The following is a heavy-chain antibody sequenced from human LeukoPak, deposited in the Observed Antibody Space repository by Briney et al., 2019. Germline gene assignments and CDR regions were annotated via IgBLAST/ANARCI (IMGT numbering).Heavy chain of an antibody. CDR1: GFTFSSYG. D-gene: IGHD6-13*01. CDR2: IKSKTDGGTA. J-gene: IGHJ3*02. CDR3: TTTCCIAADDAFDI. Sequence: PGGSLRLSCAASGFTFSSYGMHWVRQAPGKGLEWVGRIKSKTDGGTADYAAPVKGRFTISRDDSKNTLYLQMNSLKTEDTAVYCCTTTCCIAADDAFDIWGQGTMVTVSS. V-gene: IGHV3-15*01.